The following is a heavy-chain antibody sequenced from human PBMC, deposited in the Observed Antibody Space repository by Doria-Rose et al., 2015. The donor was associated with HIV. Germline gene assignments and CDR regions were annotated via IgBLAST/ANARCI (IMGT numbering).Heavy chain of an antibody. CDR1: GVSLSSPGMS. Sequence: SGPVLVKPTETLTLTCTVSGVSLSSPGMSVSWIRQPPGKALEWLANIFSDDERSYNTSLKSRLTISSGTSKSQVVRTMTDMDPVDTATYYCARIKSSRWYHKYYFDFWGQGTLVNISA. V-gene: IGHV2-26*01. J-gene: IGHJ4*02. D-gene: IGHD6-13*01. CDR2: IFSDDER. CDR3: ARIKSSRWYHKYYFDF.